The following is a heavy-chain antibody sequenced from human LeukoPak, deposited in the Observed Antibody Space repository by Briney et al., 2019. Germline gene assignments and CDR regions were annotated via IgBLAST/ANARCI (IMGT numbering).Heavy chain of an antibody. V-gene: IGHV4-34*01. D-gene: IGHD3-3*01. CDR3: ASQTYYDFWSGYSTYDY. CDR2: INHSGST. J-gene: IGHJ4*02. CDR1: GGSFSGYY. Sequence: PSETLSLTCAVYGGSFSGYYWSWIRQPPGKGLEWLGEINHSGSTNYNPSLKSRATISVDTSKNQFSLKLSSVTAADTAVYYCASQTYYDFWSGYSTYDYWGQGTLVTVSS.